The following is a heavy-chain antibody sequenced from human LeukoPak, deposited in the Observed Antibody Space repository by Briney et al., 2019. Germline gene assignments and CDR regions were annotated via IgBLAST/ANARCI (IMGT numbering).Heavy chain of an antibody. CDR2: IYYSGSP. J-gene: IGHJ3*01. Sequence: PSETLSLTCTVSGGSISSYYWSWIRQPPGKGLEWIGYIYYSGSPNYNPSLKSRVTISVDRSKNQFSLKLSSVTAADTAVYYCANTDRFCSGSCHVPDAFDFWGQGTMVTVSS. V-gene: IGHV4-59*12. D-gene: IGHD2-15*01. CDR1: GGSISSYY. CDR3: ANTDRFCSGSCHVPDAFDF.